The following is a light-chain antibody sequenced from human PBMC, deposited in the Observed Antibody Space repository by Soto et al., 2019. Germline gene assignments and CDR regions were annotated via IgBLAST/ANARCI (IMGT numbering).Light chain of an antibody. CDR2: GAS. V-gene: IGKV3-20*01. CDR1: QSVSSRY. CDR3: QQYGSSPPFT. J-gene: IGKJ2*01. Sequence: EIVLTQSPGTLSLSPGERATLSCRASQSVSSRYLAWYQQKPGQDPRLLIYGASNRATGIPDRFSGSGSGTDVTLTISRLEPEDFAVYFFQQYGSSPPFTFGQGTKVEIK.